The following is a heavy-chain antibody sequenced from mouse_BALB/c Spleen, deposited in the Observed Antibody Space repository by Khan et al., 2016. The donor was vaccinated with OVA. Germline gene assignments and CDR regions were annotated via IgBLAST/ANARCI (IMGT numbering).Heavy chain of an antibody. J-gene: IGHJ4*01. CDR3: AKAYYANYREAMDY. Sequence: QVQLKESGPGLVAPSQSLSITCTVSGFSLTGYGVNWVRQPPGKGLEWLGMIWGDGSTDYNSALKSRLSISKDNSTSQVFLQMNSLQTYDTARYYGAKAYYANYREAMDYWGQGTSVTVSS. V-gene: IGHV2-6-7*01. D-gene: IGHD2-10*01. CDR2: IWGDGST. CDR1: GFSLTGYG.